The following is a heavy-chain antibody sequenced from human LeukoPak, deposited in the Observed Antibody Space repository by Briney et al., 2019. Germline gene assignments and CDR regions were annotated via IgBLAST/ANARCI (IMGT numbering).Heavy chain of an antibody. V-gene: IGHV3-23*01. CDR3: AKEIYGSGSDNYYYYYGMDV. D-gene: IGHD3-10*01. CDR2: ISGRGGTT. Sequence: AGGSLRLSCAASGFTLSRYAMGWGRQAGGKGLEWVAAISGRGGTTYYADSVKGRFTISRDNSKNTLYLQMNSLRAEDTAVYYCAKEIYGSGSDNYYYYYGMDVWGKGTTVTVSS. J-gene: IGHJ6*04. CDR1: GFTLSRYA.